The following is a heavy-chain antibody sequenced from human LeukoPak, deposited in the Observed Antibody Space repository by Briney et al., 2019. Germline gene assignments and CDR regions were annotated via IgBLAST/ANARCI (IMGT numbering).Heavy chain of an antibody. CDR3: ARLKQSGSYYYYYMDV. CDR1: GGSISSYY. V-gene: IGHV4-4*09. J-gene: IGHJ6*03. D-gene: IGHD4-11*01. CDR2: IYTSGST. Sequence: SETLSLTCTVSGGSISSYYWSWIRQPPGKGLEWIGYIYTSGSTNYNPSLKSRVTISVDTSKNQFSLKLSSVTAADTAVYYCARLKQSGSYYYYYMDVWGKGTTVTVSS.